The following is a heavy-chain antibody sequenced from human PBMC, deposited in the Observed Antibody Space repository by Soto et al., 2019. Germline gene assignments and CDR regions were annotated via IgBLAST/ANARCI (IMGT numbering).Heavy chain of an antibody. CDR2: MNTNSGNT. Sequence: QVQLVQSGAAVKKPGASVKVSCKASGYTFTSYDINWVPQATGQGVEWMGWMNTNSGNTGYAQKFQVIVTMIRNTSRSAAYMELSSLRSEDTEVYYCARLRPRSRGGYYDIGFWGQGALVTVS. D-gene: IGHD3-22*01. V-gene: IGHV1-8*01. J-gene: IGHJ4*02. CDR1: GYTFTSYD. CDR3: ARLRPRSRGGYYDIGF.